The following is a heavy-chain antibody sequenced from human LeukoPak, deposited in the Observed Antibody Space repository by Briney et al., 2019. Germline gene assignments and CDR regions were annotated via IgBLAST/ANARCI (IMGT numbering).Heavy chain of an antibody. CDR1: GFTFNNYA. CDR2: ISGSGDRT. CDR3: GKRELWHGSGEDA. D-gene: IGHD3-10*01. Sequence: GGSLRLSCAASGFTFNNYAMSWFRQTPGKGLECVSAISGSGDRTYYAESVKGQFSISRDNSKNTLYLQMHSLRAEDTAVYYCGKRELWHGSGEDAWGQGTTVTVSS. J-gene: IGHJ6*02. V-gene: IGHV3-23*01.